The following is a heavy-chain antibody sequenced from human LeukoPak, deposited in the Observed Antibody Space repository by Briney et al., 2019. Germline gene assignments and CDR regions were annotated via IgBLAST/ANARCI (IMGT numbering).Heavy chain of an antibody. Sequence: GGSLRLSCAASGFPFSTNDMSWVRQAPGKGLEWVSAISGSASGGTTYDDSVKGRFTISRDNSKGTLYLQMNSLRAEDTAVYYCAKVKTHWYFDNWGRGTLVTVSS. V-gene: IGHV3-23*01. J-gene: IGHJ4*02. CDR1: GFPFSTND. CDR2: ISGSASGGT. D-gene: IGHD1-1*01. CDR3: AKVKTHWYFDN.